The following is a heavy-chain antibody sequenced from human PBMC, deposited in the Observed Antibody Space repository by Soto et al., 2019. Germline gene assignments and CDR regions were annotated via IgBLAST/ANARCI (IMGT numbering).Heavy chain of an antibody. Sequence: GGSLRLSCSASGFTFSIYTMTWVRQAPGKGLEWVSTISNSGESTYYADSVKGRFTISRDNSKNTLYLQMNSLRAEDTAVYYCAKDPHPQYCSGDNCYSDWGQGTLVTVSS. V-gene: IGHV3-23*01. CDR1: GFTFSIYT. CDR3: AKDPHPQYCSGDNCYSD. D-gene: IGHD2-15*01. J-gene: IGHJ4*02. CDR2: ISNSGEST.